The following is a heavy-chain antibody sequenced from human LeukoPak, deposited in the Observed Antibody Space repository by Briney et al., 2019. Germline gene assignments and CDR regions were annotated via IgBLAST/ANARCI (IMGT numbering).Heavy chain of an antibody. Sequence: ASVKVSCKASGYTFTGYYMHWVRQAPGQGLEWMGWISPNSGGTNYAQKFQGRVTMTRDTSISTAYMELSRLRSDDTAVYYCAKDRWSSTTCYVDYWGQGTLVTVSS. V-gene: IGHV1-2*02. CDR3: AKDRWSSTTCYVDY. D-gene: IGHD2-2*01. CDR1: GYTFTGYY. CDR2: ISPNSGGT. J-gene: IGHJ4*02.